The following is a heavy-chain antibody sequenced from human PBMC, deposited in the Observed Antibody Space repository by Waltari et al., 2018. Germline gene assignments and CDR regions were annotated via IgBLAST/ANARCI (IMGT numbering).Heavy chain of an antibody. D-gene: IGHD1-26*01. Sequence: QVQLVQSGAEVKKPGASVKVSCKASGYTFTSYAINWVRQATGQGLEWMGWMNPNSGNTGYAQKFQGRVTITRNTSISTAYMELSSLRSEDTAVYYCARGVVGATLYYYYYGMDVWGQGTTVTVSS. J-gene: IGHJ6*02. CDR1: GYTFTSYA. V-gene: IGHV1-8*03. CDR3: ARGVVGATLYYYYYGMDV. CDR2: MNPNSGNT.